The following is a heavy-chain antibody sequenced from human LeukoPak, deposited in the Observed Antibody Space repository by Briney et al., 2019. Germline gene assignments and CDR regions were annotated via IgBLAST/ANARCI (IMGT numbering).Heavy chain of an antibody. CDR3: ARYYYGMDV. CDR2: IYTSGST. V-gene: IGHV4-61*02. J-gene: IGHJ6*02. Sequence: PSETLSLTCTVSGGSISSGSYYWSWIRQPAGKGLEWIGRIYTSGSTNYNPSLKSRVTISVDTSKNQLSLKLSSVTAADTAVYYCARYYYGMDVWGQGTTVTVSS. CDR1: GGSISSGSYY.